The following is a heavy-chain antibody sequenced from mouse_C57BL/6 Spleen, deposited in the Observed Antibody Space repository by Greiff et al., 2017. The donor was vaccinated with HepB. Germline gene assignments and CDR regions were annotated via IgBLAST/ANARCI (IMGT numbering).Heavy chain of an antibody. CDR2: IDPSDSYT. CDR1: GYTFTSYW. V-gene: IGHV1-69*01. Sequence: VQLQQPGAELVMPGASVKLSCKASGYTFTSYWMHWVKQRPGQGLEWIGEIDPSDSYTNYNQKFKGKSTLTVDKSYSTAYMQLSSLTSEDSAVYYCARWYYGSSYDWYFDVWGTGTTVTVSS. CDR3: ARWYYGSSYDWYFDV. J-gene: IGHJ1*03. D-gene: IGHD1-1*01.